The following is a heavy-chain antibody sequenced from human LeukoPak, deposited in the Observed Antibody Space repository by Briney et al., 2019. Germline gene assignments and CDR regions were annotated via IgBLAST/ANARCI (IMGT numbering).Heavy chain of an antibody. CDR3: ARVDDLDAFDI. CDR2: ISDDGSNK. J-gene: IGHJ3*02. CDR1: GFTFSSYA. V-gene: IGHV3-30*04. D-gene: IGHD2-2*03. Sequence: SGGSLRLSCAASGFTFSSYAMHWVRQAPGKGLEWVAVISDDGSNKYYADSVKGRFTISRDNSKNTLYLQMNSLRPEDTAVYYCARVDDLDAFDIWGQGTMVTVSS.